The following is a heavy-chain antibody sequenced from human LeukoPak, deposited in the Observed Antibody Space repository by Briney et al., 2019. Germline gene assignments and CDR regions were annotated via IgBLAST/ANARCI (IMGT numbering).Heavy chain of an antibody. V-gene: IGHV1-46*01. Sequence: ASVKVSCKASGYTFTSYYMHWVRQAPGQGLEWMGIINPSGGSTSYAQKFQGRVTMTRDTSTSTVYMELSSLRSEDTAVYYCASPSQATMYYYYGMDVWGQGTTVTVSS. J-gene: IGHJ6*02. CDR3: ASPSQATMYYYYGMDV. CDR1: GYTFTSYY. CDR2: INPSGGST. D-gene: IGHD5-24*01.